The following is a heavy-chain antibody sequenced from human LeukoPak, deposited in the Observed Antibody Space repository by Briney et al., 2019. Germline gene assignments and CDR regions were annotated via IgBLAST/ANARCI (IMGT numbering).Heavy chain of an antibody. J-gene: IGHJ6*02. D-gene: IGHD6-25*01. Sequence: ASVKVSCKASGYTFTSYGISWVRQAPGQGLEWMGWISAYNGNTNYAQKLQGRVTMTTDTSTSTAYMELRSLRSDDTAVYYCARDSAEWGRDYYGMDVWGQGTTVTVSS. CDR1: GYTFTSYG. CDR3: ARDSAEWGRDYYGMDV. V-gene: IGHV1-18*01. CDR2: ISAYNGNT.